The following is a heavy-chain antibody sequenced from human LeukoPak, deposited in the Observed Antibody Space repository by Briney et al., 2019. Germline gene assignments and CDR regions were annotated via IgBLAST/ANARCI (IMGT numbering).Heavy chain of an antibody. V-gene: IGHV4-30-4*01. CDR1: GGSISSGDYF. CDR2: IYYSGTT. Sequence: SETLSLTCSVSGGSISSGDYFWTWIRQPPGKGLEYIGNIYYSGTTYYNPSLKSRITMSVDMSANQFSLRLTSVSAADTAVYYCTRAYWIGFHFDSWGQGILVSVSS. J-gene: IGHJ4*02. CDR3: TRAYWIGFHFDS. D-gene: IGHD3-3*01.